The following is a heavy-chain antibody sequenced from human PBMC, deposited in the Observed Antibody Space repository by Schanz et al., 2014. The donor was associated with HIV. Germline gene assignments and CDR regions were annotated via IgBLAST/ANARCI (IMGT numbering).Heavy chain of an antibody. D-gene: IGHD3-22*01. J-gene: IGHJ4*02. CDR2: FAYSGSS. Sequence: QVQLQESGPGLVKPSETLSLTCTVSGGSVRDFYWSWIRQPAGMGLEWIGCFAYSGSSNYNPSLKSRITISVDTSKNQFSLRLSSVTAADTAVYYCARRDSSGYYSFDYWGQGTLVTVSS. V-gene: IGHV4-59*02. CDR3: ARRDSSGYYSFDY. CDR1: GGSVRDFY.